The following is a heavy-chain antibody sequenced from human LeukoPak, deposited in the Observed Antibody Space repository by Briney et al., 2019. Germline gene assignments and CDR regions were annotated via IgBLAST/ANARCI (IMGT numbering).Heavy chain of an antibody. Sequence: SETLSLTCTVSGGSIGSYYWSWIRQPPGKGLEWIGYIYYSGCTNYNPSLKSRVTISVDTSKNQFSLKLSSVTAADTAVYYCARSDDTLTGYLLDYWGQGTLVTVSS. CDR2: IYYSGCT. J-gene: IGHJ4*02. CDR3: ARSDDTLTGYLLDY. D-gene: IGHD3-9*01. V-gene: IGHV4-59*01. CDR1: GGSIGSYY.